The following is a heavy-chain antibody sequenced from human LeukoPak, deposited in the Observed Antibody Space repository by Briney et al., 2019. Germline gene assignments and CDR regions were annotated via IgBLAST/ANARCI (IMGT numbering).Heavy chain of an antibody. D-gene: IGHD3-3*01. CDR2: INPNSGGT. J-gene: IGHJ6*03. CDR3: ARDTARITIFGVAKYMDV. V-gene: IGHV1-2*02. Sequence: GASVKVSCKASGYTFTGYYMHWVRQAPGQGLEWMGWINPNSGGTNYAQKFQGRVTLTRDTSISTAYMELSRLRSDDTAVYYCARDTARITIFGVAKYMDVWGKGTTVPVSS. CDR1: GYTFTGYY.